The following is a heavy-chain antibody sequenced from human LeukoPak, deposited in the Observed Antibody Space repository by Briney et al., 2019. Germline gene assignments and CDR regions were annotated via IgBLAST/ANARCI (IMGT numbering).Heavy chain of an antibody. CDR3: ARDRGYSTFDY. V-gene: IGHV3-7*01. CDR2: IKEDGSEK. CDR1: GFTFSSYA. D-gene: IGHD4-23*01. J-gene: IGHJ4*02. Sequence: GGSLRLSCAASGFTFSSYAMSWVRQAPGKGLEWVANIKEDGSEKDYVDSVKGRFTISRDNAQSSLYLQMNSLRVDDTAVYYCARDRGYSTFDYWGQGTLVTVSS.